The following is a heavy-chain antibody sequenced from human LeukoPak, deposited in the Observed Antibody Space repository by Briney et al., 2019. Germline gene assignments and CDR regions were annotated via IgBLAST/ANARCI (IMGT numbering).Heavy chain of an antibody. Sequence: GGSLRLSCAASGFTFSSYGMHWVRQAPGKGLEWVAFIRCDGSNKYYTDSVKGRFTISRDNSKNTLYLQMNSLRAEDTVVYYCAKGRGWEASYYYYYMDVWGKGTTVTISS. CDR1: GFTFSSYG. J-gene: IGHJ6*03. V-gene: IGHV3-30*02. CDR2: IRCDGSNK. CDR3: AKGRGWEASYYYYYMDV. D-gene: IGHD1-26*01.